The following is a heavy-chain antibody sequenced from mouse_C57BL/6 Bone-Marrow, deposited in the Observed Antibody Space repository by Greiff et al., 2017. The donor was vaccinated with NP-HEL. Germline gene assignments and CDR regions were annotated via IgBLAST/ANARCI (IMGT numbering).Heavy chain of an antibody. J-gene: IGHJ3*01. Sequence: QVQLQQSGPELVKPGASVKLSCKASGYTFTSYDINWVKQRPGQGLEWIGWIYPRDGSTKYNEKFKGKATLTVDTSSSTAYMELHSLTSEDSAVYFCAKGCYLAWFAYWGQGTLVTVSA. CDR1: GYTFTSYD. D-gene: IGHD1-1*02. CDR3: AKGCYLAWFAY. CDR2: IYPRDGST. V-gene: IGHV1-85*01.